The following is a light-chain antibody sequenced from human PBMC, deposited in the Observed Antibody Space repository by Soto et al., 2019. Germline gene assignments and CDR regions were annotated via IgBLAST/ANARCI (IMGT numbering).Light chain of an antibody. J-gene: IGKJ1*01. CDR3: QKYLSYS. CDR1: QSISNW. CDR2: HAS. V-gene: IGKV1-5*01. Sequence: DIQLTQSPSTLPASVGDRVTITCRASQSISNWLAWYHQKPGTAPKLLIYHASTLESGVPSRFSGSGSGTEFTLNIRGMKIYDFPNYHCQKYLSYSFVQGTKVDIK.